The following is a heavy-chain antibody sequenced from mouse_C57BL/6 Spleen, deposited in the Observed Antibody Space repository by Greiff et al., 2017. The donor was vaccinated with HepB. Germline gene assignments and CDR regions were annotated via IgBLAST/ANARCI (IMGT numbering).Heavy chain of an antibody. CDR2: ISSGSSTI. J-gene: IGHJ3*01. Sequence: EVHLVESGGGLVKPGGSLKLSCAASGFTFSDYGMHWVRQAPEKGLEWVAYISSGSSTIYYADTVKGRFTISRDNAKNTLFLQMTSLRSEDTAMYYCARGGDYYYGSSSWFAYWGQGTLVTVSA. CDR1: GFTFSDYG. V-gene: IGHV5-17*01. CDR3: ARGGDYYYGSSSWFAY. D-gene: IGHD1-1*01.